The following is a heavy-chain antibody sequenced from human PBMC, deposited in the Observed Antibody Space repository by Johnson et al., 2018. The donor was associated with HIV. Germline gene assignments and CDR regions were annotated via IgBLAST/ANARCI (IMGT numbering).Heavy chain of an antibody. CDR1: GFTVSSYY. J-gene: IGHJ3*02. V-gene: IGHV3-11*04. Sequence: QVQLVESGGGVVQPGGSLRLSCAASGFTVSSYYMSWVRQAPGKGLEWVSYISSSGSTIYYADSVKGRFTISRDNAKNSLYLQMNSLRAEDTAVYFCAREPYYYDSSGYYHAFDIWGQGTMVTVSS. CDR2: ISSSGSTI. D-gene: IGHD3-22*01. CDR3: AREPYYYDSSGYYHAFDI.